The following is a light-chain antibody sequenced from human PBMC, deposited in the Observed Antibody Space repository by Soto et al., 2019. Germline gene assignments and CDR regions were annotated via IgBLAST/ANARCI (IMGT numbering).Light chain of an antibody. CDR2: GAS. Sequence: EIVLPQSPGTLSLSPGEKPTLSCRASQSVSSSYLAWYQQNRGQAPRLLIYGASSRAPGIPDRFGGSGSGTDFTLTISRLDPEDFSVYYCQQYGSSRWTFGQGTKVE. V-gene: IGKV3-20*01. CDR1: QSVSSSY. J-gene: IGKJ1*01. CDR3: QQYGSSRWT.